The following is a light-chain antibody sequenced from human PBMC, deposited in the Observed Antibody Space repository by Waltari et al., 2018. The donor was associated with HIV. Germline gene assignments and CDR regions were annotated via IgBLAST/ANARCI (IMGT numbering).Light chain of an antibody. Sequence: QSALTQPASVSGSPGQSITISCTGTSSDVGGYNYVSWYQQHPGNAPKLMIYDVTKRPSGVSNRFSGPKSGNTASLTISGLQAEDEADYYCCSYAGSSTFAVFGGGTKLTVL. CDR2: DVT. CDR3: CSYAGSSTFAV. V-gene: IGLV2-23*02. CDR1: SSDVGGYNY. J-gene: IGLJ2*01.